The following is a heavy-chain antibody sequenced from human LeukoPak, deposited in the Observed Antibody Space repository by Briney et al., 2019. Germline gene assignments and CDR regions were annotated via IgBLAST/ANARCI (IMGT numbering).Heavy chain of an antibody. V-gene: IGHV3-21*04. CDR3: AKDQDGYSGYDLGYFDY. Sequence: GGSLRLSCAASGFTFSSYSMNWVRQAPVKGLEWVSSISSSSSYIYYADSVKGRFTISRDNAKNSLYLQMNSLRAEDTAVYYCAKDQDGYSGYDLGYFDYWGQGTLVTVSS. J-gene: IGHJ4*02. CDR2: ISSSSSYI. CDR1: GFTFSSYS. D-gene: IGHD5-12*01.